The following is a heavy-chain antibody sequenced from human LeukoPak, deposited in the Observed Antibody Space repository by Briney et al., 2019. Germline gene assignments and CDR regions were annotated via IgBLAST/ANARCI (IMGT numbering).Heavy chain of an antibody. CDR2: IRYDGSNK. D-gene: IGHD3/OR15-3a*01. J-gene: IGHJ6*03. CDR3: ATSPGRFLDLSWYYMDV. CDR1: GFTFSSYG. V-gene: IGHV3-30*02. Sequence: PGGSLRLSCAASGFTFSSYGMHWVRQAPGKGLEWVAFIRYDGSNKYYADSVKGRFTISRDNSKNTLYLQMNSLRAEDTAVYYCATSPGRFLDLSWYYMDVWGKGTTVTVSS.